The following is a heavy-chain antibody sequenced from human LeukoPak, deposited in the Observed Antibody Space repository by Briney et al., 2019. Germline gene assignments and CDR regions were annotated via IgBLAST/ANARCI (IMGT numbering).Heavy chain of an antibody. CDR3: MRGLYGLGWDY. CDR1: RFTFSNFN. J-gene: IGHJ4*02. Sequence: GGSLRLSCTAPRFTFSNFNMHWVRQAPGKGLQFVSGITSDGSSIDYADSVRGRFTISRDNSKSTLYLRMSSLRVEDTALYYCMRGLYGLGWDYWGPGTLVTVSS. V-gene: IGHV3-64D*06. CDR2: ITSDGSSI. D-gene: IGHD3-10*01.